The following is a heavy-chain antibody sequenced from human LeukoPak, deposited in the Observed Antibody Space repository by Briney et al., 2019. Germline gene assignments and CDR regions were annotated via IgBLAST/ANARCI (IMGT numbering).Heavy chain of an antibody. CDR3: ARASVTTRPYYFDY. Sequence: ASVKVSCKASGYTFTSYYMHWVRQAPGQGLEWMGWISAYNGNTNYAQKLQGRVTMTTDTSTSTAYMELRSLRSDDTAVYYCARASVTTRPYYFDYWGQGTLVTVSS. CDR1: GYTFTSYY. CDR2: ISAYNGNT. V-gene: IGHV1-18*04. D-gene: IGHD4-17*01. J-gene: IGHJ4*02.